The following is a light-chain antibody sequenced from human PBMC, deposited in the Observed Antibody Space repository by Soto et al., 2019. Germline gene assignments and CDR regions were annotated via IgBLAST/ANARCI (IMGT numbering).Light chain of an antibody. V-gene: IGLV2-11*01. CDR3: CSYAGSYTSYV. CDR2: DVT. CDR1: SSDIGDYNY. J-gene: IGLJ1*01. Sequence: QSALTQPRSVSGSPGQSVTISCPGTSSDIGDYNYVSWYQQHPGKAPKLVIYDVTKRPSGVPDRFSGSKSGNTASLTISGLQAEDEADYYCCSYAGSYTSYVFGTGTKVTVL.